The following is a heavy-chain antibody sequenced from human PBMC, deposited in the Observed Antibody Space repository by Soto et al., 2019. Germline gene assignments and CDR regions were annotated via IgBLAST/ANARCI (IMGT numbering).Heavy chain of an antibody. CDR1: GGSISSGDYY. D-gene: IGHD3-10*01. J-gene: IGHJ4*02. Sequence: SETLSLTCTVSGGSISSGDYYWSWIRQPPGKGLEWIGYIYYSGSTYYNPSLKSRVTISVDTSKNQFSLKLSSVTAADTAVYYCAREEPGHSHFDYWGQGTLVTVSS. CDR2: IYYSGST. V-gene: IGHV4-30-4*01. CDR3: AREEPGHSHFDY.